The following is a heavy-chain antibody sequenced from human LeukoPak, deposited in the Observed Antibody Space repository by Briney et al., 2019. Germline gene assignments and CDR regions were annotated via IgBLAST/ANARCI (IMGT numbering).Heavy chain of an antibody. CDR1: GFTFSNYA. Sequence: GGSLRLSCAASGFTFSNYAMTWVRQAPGKGLEWVSAVSASGSSTYYADSVKGRFTISRDNSKDTLYLQMNSLRAEDTAVYYCARAGMETDPLDYYYYMDVWGKGTTVTVSS. J-gene: IGHJ6*03. CDR2: VSASGSST. D-gene: IGHD5-18*01. CDR3: ARAGMETDPLDYYYYMDV. V-gene: IGHV3-23*01.